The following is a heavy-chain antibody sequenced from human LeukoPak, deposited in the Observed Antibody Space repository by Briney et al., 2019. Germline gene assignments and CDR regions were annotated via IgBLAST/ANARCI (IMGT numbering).Heavy chain of an antibody. Sequence: SETLSLTCTVSGGSISGFYWSWIRQPPGEGLEWIGDMYHSGSPKYNPSLKSRVTISIDTSKNQFSLKLSSVTAADTAVYYCARLGEWEPTPDYWGQGTLVTVSS. CDR3: ARLGEWEPTPDY. D-gene: IGHD1-26*01. J-gene: IGHJ4*02. CDR1: GGSISGFY. CDR2: MYHSGSP. V-gene: IGHV4-59*08.